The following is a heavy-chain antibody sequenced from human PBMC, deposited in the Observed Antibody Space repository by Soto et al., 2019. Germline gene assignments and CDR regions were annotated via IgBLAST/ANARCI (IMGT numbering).Heavy chain of an antibody. J-gene: IGHJ6*03. V-gene: IGHV4-39*01. CDR3: ARGDEYSGYDYYYYMDV. Sequence: QLQLQESGPGLVKPSETLSLTCTVSGGSISSSSYYWGWIRQPPGKGLEWIGSIYYSGSTYYNPSLKSRVTISVDTSKNKFSLKLSSVTAADTAVYYCARGDEYSGYDYYYYMDVWCKGTTVTVSS. CDR2: IYYSGST. CDR1: GGSISSSSYY. D-gene: IGHD5-12*01.